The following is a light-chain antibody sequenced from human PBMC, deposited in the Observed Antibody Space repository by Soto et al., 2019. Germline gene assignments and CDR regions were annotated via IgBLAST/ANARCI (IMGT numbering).Light chain of an antibody. CDR2: AAS. CDR1: QGISSY. J-gene: IGKJ5*01. CDR3: QQLNSYPIT. V-gene: IGKV1-9*01. Sequence: TLSPHFLSAPFRDRPTITFLASQGISSYLAWYQQKPGKAPKLLIYAASTLQSGVPSRFSGSGSGTEFTLTISSLQPEDFATYYCQQLNSYPITFGQGTRLEIK.